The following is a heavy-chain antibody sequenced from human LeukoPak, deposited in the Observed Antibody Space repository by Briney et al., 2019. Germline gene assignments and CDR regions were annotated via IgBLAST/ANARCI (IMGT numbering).Heavy chain of an antibody. CDR2: ISGSSGTI. V-gene: IGHV3-48*02. J-gene: IGHJ3*02. D-gene: IGHD3-22*01. CDR3: ARVSYYYDSSGYYVDAFDI. Sequence: GGSLRLPCAASGFTFSSYSMNWVRQAPGKGLGWLSYISGSSGTIYYADSVKGRFTISRDNAKNSLYLQMNSLRDEDTAVYYCARVSYYYDSSGYYVDAFDIWGQGTMVTVSS. CDR1: GFTFSSYS.